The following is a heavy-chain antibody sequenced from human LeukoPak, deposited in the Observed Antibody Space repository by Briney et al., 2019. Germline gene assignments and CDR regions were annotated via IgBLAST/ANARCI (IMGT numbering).Heavy chain of an antibody. D-gene: IGHD1-20*01. J-gene: IGHJ5*02. CDR3: AREGPTYNWKRDWIDP. Sequence: ASVKVSCKASGYTFNGYYMHWVRQAPGQGLEWMGWINPKGGGTNYAQKFQGRVTMTRDTSISTAYMELSRLRSDDTAVYYCAREGPTYNWKRDWIDPWGQGTLVTVSS. V-gene: IGHV1-2*02. CDR1: GYTFNGYY. CDR2: INPKGGGT.